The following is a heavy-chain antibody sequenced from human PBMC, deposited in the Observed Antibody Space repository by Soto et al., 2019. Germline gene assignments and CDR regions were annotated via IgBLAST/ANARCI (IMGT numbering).Heavy chain of an antibody. V-gene: IGHV3-23*01. CDR1: GFTFSSYS. J-gene: IGHJ6*02. D-gene: IGHD2-15*01. Sequence: EVQLLESGGGLVQPGGSLRLSCSASGFTFSSYSMSWVRQAPGKGLEWLSSISGSAGTTYYADSVKGHFTISRDNSKSTLYLQMNSLRADDTAVYFCAKEWSSGMDAWGQGTTVTVSS. CDR3: AKEWSSGMDA. CDR2: ISGSAGTT.